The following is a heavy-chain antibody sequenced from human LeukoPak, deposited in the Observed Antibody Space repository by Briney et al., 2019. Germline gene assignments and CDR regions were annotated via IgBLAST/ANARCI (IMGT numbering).Heavy chain of an antibody. D-gene: IGHD6-13*01. Sequence: SETLSLTCTVSGGSIRSSYYYWGWIRQPPGKGPEWIGSIYYSGSTYYNPSLKSRVTISVDTSKNQFSLKLSSVTAADTAVYYCARPAFPSIASMGAFDIWGQGTMVTVSS. J-gene: IGHJ3*02. CDR1: GGSIRSSYYY. CDR2: IYYSGST. CDR3: ARPAFPSIASMGAFDI. V-gene: IGHV4-39*01.